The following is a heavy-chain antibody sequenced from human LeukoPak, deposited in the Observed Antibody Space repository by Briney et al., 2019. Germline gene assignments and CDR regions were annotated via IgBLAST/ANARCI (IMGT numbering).Heavy chain of an antibody. Sequence: ASVKVSCKASGYTFTGYYMHWVRQAPGQGLEWMGRINPNSGGTNYAQKFQGRVTMTRDTSINTAYMELSRLRSDDTAVYYCARPTKHDYSKPLDYWGQGTLVTVSS. CDR1: GYTFTGYY. CDR3: ARPTKHDYSKPLDY. J-gene: IGHJ4*02. V-gene: IGHV1-2*06. CDR2: INPNSGGT. D-gene: IGHD4-11*01.